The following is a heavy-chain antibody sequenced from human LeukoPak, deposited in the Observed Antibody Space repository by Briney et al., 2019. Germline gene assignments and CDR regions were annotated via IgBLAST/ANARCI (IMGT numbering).Heavy chain of an antibody. CDR1: GGSISSSSYY. V-gene: IGHV4-39*01. CDR2: IYNSGST. D-gene: IGHD3-3*01. CDR3: ARHGRRFLGPGNYYYMDV. Sequence: SETLSLTCTVSGGSISSSSYYWGWIRQPPGKGLEWIGSIYNSGSTYYNPSLESRVTISVDTSKNQFSLKLSSVTAADTAVYYCARHGRRFLGPGNYYYMDVWGKGTTVTVS. J-gene: IGHJ6*03.